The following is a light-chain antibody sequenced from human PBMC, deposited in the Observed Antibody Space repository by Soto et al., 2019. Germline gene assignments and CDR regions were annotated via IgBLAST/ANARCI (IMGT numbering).Light chain of an antibody. Sequence: QSALTQPRSVSGSPGQSVAISCTGTSSDVGGYNYVSWYQQYPGKAPKLMIYDVNKWPSGAPDRFSGSKSGNTASLTISGLQAEDEDDYYSSSYAGSNTWAFGGGTKLTVL. V-gene: IGLV2-11*01. CDR3: SSYAGSNTWA. CDR2: DVN. J-gene: IGLJ3*02. CDR1: SSDVGGYNY.